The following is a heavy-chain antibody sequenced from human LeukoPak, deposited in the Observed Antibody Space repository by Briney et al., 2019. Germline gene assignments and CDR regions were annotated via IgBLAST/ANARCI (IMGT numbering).Heavy chain of an antibody. Sequence: SGKVSCKASGGTFRSYAISWVRQAPGQRLEWMGGIIPIFGTANYAQKFQGRVTITTDESTSTAYMELSSLRSEDTAVYYCARDTGIVGATEYWGQGTLVTVSS. J-gene: IGHJ4*02. V-gene: IGHV1-69*05. CDR3: ARDTGIVGATEY. CDR2: IIPIFGTA. D-gene: IGHD1-26*01. CDR1: GGTFRSYA.